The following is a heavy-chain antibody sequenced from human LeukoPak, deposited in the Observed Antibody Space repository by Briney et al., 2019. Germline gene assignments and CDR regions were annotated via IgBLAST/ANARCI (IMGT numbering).Heavy chain of an antibody. Sequence: ASVNVSCKASGYTFTSYYMHWVRQAPGQGLDWMGIINPSGGSTGYAQEFQGRVTMTRDTSTSTVYMELSSLRSEDTAVYYCARGRHRAVVPAASTSLGYFQHWGQGTLVTVSS. J-gene: IGHJ1*01. V-gene: IGHV1-46*01. CDR2: INPSGGST. CDR3: ARGRHRAVVPAASTSLGYFQH. D-gene: IGHD2-2*01. CDR1: GYTFTSYY.